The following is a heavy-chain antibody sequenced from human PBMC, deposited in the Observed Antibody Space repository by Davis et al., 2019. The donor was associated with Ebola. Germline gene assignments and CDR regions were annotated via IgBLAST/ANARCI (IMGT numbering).Heavy chain of an antibody. CDR3: ARNGYSYGSYYYYMDV. V-gene: IGHV3-11*04. D-gene: IGHD5-18*01. J-gene: IGHJ6*03. Sequence: PGGSLRLSCAASGFTFSDYYMSWIRQAPGKGLEWVSYISSSGSTIYYADSVKGRFTISRDNAKNSLYLQMDSLRAEDTAVYYCARNGYSYGSYYYYMDVWGKGTTVTVSS. CDR1: GFTFSDYY. CDR2: ISSSGSTI.